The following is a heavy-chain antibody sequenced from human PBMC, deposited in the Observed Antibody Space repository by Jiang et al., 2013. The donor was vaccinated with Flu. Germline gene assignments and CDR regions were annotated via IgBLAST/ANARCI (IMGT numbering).Heavy chain of an antibody. CDR2: VSSDGSAE. Sequence: WVAVVSSDGSAEYSADSVKGRFTSSRDNSKNTVYLHMHRLRVDDTAMYYCARSDEGFDYWGQGTLVIVSS. CDR3: ARSDEGFDY. V-gene: IGHV3-30-3*01. J-gene: IGHJ4*02.